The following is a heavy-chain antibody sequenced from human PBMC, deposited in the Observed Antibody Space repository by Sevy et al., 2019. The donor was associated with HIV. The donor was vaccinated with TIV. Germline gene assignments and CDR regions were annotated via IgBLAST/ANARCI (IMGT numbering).Heavy chain of an antibody. D-gene: IGHD4-17*01. V-gene: IGHV3-15*01. Sequence: GGSLRLSCVVSGFTFSNAWMYWVRQAPGKGLEWVGRIKSKTDGGTTDYIAPVRSRFVISRDDSRDSVYLQMNSLKTADTAVYYCNTDLAYGDYWKGYWGQGTLVTVSS. CDR2: IKSKTDGGTT. CDR1: GFTFSNAW. CDR3: NTDLAYGDYWKGY. J-gene: IGHJ4*02.